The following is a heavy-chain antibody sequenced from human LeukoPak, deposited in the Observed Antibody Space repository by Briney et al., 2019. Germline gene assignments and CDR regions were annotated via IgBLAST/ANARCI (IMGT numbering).Heavy chain of an antibody. CDR1: GFTFSSYA. CDR2: ISYDGSNK. J-gene: IGHJ4*02. CDR3: ARERDIVVVVAATLDY. V-gene: IGHV3-30-3*01. D-gene: IGHD2-15*01. Sequence: PGRFLRLSCAASGFTFSSYAMHWVRQAPGKGLEWVAVISYDGSNKYYADSVKGRFTISRDNSKNTLYLQMNSLRAEDTAVYYCARERDIVVVVAATLDYWGQGTLVTVSS.